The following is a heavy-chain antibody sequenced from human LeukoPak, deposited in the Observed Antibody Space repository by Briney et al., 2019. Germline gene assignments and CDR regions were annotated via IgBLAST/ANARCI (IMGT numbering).Heavy chain of an antibody. V-gene: IGHV4-30-4*08. D-gene: IGHD4-23*01. CDR2: IYYSGST. CDR3: ARETTTVVARYFDY. Sequence: PSQTLSLTCTVSGGSISSGDYYWSWIRQPPGKGLEWIGYIYYSGSTYYNPSLKSRVTISVDTSKNQFSLKLSAVTAADTAVYYCARETTTVVARYFDYWGQGTLATVSS. J-gene: IGHJ4*02. CDR1: GGSISSGDYY.